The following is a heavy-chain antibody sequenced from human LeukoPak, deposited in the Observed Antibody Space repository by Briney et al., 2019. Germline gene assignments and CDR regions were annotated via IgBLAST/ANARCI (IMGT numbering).Heavy chain of an antibody. CDR3: ARVVGDYDYAWQPDY. CDR1: GFTFSDYY. CDR2: ISSSDSTI. V-gene: IGHV3-11*04. D-gene: IGHD3-16*01. Sequence: GGSLRLSCAASGFTFSDYYMSWIRQAPGKGLEWVSYISSSDSTIYYADSVKGRFTISRDNAKNSLYLQMNSLRAEDTAVYYCARVVGDYDYAWQPDYWGQGTLVTVSS. J-gene: IGHJ4*02.